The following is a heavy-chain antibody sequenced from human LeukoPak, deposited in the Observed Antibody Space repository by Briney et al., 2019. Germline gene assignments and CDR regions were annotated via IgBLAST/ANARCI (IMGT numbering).Heavy chain of an antibody. V-gene: IGHV3-21*01. CDR2: ISSSSSYI. CDR3: ARGDWNYDY. D-gene: IGHD1-7*01. CDR1: GFTFSSYS. Sequence: GGSLRLSCAASGFTFSSYSMTWVRQAPGKGLEWVSSISSSSSYIYYADSVKGRFTISRGNAKNSLYLQMNSLRAEDTAVYYCARGDWNYDYWGQGTLVTVSS. J-gene: IGHJ4*02.